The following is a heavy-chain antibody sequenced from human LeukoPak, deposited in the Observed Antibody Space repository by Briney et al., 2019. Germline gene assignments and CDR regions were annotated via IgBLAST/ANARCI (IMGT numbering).Heavy chain of an antibody. Sequence: GGSERLSCAASGLNLNNAWMSGPRAAPGMGLEWVGRIKSKTSGGTTDYAAPVEGRFTMSRDDSKNTLFLPMNSLKSEDTAFSYCTTYMAARPDNVGFWGQGTLVTVSS. D-gene: IGHD6-6*01. CDR3: TTYMAARPDNVGF. CDR1: GLNLNNAW. V-gene: IGHV3-15*01. CDR2: IKSKTSGGTT. J-gene: IGHJ4*02.